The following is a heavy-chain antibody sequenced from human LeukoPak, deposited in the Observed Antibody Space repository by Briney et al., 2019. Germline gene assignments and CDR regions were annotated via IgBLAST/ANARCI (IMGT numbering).Heavy chain of an antibody. J-gene: IGHJ4*02. CDR3: ASQVGYGSGPHYNKLFDY. V-gene: IGHV4-39*01. Sequence: SETLSLTCTVSGVSISSTSYYWVWIPQPPGEGLEWVGSIYYSGTTYYNPSLKSRVTISLDTSQHQFSLRVTSVTAADTAVYYCASQVGYGSGPHYNKLFDYWGQGTLLTVSS. CDR1: GVSISSTSYY. CDR2: IYYSGTT. D-gene: IGHD3-10*01.